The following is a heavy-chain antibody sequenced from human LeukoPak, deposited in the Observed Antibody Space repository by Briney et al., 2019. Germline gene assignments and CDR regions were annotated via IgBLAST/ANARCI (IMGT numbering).Heavy chain of an antibody. CDR3: ARRWCSSTSCQFDY. CDR2: IKPSDGST. D-gene: IGHD2-2*01. V-gene: IGHV1-46*01. Sequence: ASVKVSCKASGYTFTSYDINWVRQATGQGLEWMGIIKPSDGSTSYAQNFQVRVTMTRDTSTSTVYMELSSLRSDDTAVYYCARRWCSSTSCQFDYWGQGTLVTVSS. J-gene: IGHJ4*02. CDR1: GYTFTSYD.